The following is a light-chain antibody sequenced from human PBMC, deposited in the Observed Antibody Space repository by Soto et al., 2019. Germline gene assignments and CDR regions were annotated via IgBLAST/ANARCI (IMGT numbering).Light chain of an antibody. V-gene: IGKV3-20*01. Sequence: EIVLTQSPGTLSLSPGERATLSCRASQSVSSSYLAWYQQKPGQAPRLLINGASSRATGIPDRFSGSGSGTDFTLTISRLEPEDFAVYYCQQYDTSPPSTFGQGTRREIK. CDR3: QQYDTSPPST. J-gene: IGKJ5*01. CDR1: QSVSSSY. CDR2: GAS.